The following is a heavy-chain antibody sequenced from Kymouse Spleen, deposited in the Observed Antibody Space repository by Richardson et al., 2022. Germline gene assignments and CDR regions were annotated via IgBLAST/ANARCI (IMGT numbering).Heavy chain of an antibody. Sequence: QVQLVESGGGVVQPGRSLRLSCAASGFTFSSYGMHWVRQAPGKGLEWVAVISYDGSNKYYADSVKGRFTISRDNSKNTLYLQMNSLRAEDTAVYYCAKGGIAAAGTWEVLDYWGQGTLVTVSS. D-gene: IGHD6-13*01. V-gene: IGHV3-30*18. CDR2: ISYDGSNK. CDR1: GFTFSSYG. J-gene: IGHJ4*02. CDR3: AKGGIAAAGTWEVLDY.